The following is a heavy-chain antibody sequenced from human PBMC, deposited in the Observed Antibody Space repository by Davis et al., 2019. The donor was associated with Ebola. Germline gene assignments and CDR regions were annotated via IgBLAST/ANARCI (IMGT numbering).Heavy chain of an antibody. CDR3: AKSGLSFGVVKYHYGMDV. D-gene: IGHD3-3*01. CDR1: GFIFTKYG. Sequence: GGSLRLSCETSGFIFTKYGMHWVRQALGKGLDGVAVISHDGSNKYYAGSVKGRFTISRDNSKKPLYLQMNSLRAEDTAVYYCAKSGLSFGVVKYHYGMDVWGKGTTVTVSS. V-gene: IGHV3-33*05. J-gene: IGHJ6*04. CDR2: ISHDGSNK.